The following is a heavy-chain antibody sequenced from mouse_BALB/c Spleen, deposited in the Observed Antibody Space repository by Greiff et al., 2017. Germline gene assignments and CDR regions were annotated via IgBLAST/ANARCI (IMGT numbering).Heavy chain of an antibody. J-gene: IGHJ1*01. CDR3: ARYGYYYSSSHGYFDV. CDR2: INPSNGRT. Sequence: VQLQESGAELVKPGASVKLSCKASGYTFTSYWMHWVKQRPGQGLEWIGEINPSNGRTNYNEKFKSKATLTVDKSSSTAYMQLSSLTSEDSAVYYCARYGYYYSSSHGYFDVWGAGTTVTVSS. V-gene: IGHV1S81*02. CDR1: GYTFTSYW. D-gene: IGHD1-1*01.